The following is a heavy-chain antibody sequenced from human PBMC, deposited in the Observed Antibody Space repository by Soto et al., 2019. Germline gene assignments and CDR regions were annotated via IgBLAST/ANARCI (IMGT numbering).Heavy chain of an antibody. CDR1: GYTFTSYY. CDR2: INPSGGST. Sequence: ASVKVSCKASGYTFTSYYMHWVRQAPGQGLEWMGIINPSGGSTSYAQKFQGRVTMTRDTSTSTVYMELSSLRSEDTAVYYCATSYSSSLLGYYYYGMDVWGQGTTVTVSS. CDR3: ATSYSSSLLGYYYYGMDV. J-gene: IGHJ6*02. D-gene: IGHD6-13*01. V-gene: IGHV1-46*01.